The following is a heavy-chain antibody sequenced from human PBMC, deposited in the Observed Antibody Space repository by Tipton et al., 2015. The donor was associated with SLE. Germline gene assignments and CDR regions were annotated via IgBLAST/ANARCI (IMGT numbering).Heavy chain of an antibody. CDR3: ARHGRSGWSGYFDY. CDR2: IYYSGST. Sequence: TLSLTCSVSGGSISSYYWSWIRQPPGKGLEWIGYIYYSGSTNYNPSLKSRVTISVDTSKNQFSLKLSSVTAADTAVYYCARHGRSGWSGYFDYWGQGILVTVSS. D-gene: IGHD6-19*01. J-gene: IGHJ4*02. V-gene: IGHV4-59*08. CDR1: GGSISSYY.